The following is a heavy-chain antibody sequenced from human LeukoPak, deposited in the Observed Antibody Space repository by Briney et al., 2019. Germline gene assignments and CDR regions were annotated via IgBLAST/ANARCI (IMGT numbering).Heavy chain of an antibody. J-gene: IGHJ4*02. CDR1: GFTLGDFW. V-gene: IGHV3-74*01. D-gene: IGHD2-15*01. Sequence: PGGSLRLSCAASGFTLGDFWVFWVRQAPGKGLEWVSRIEGDGSRTNTADSVKGRFTISRDNSKNTVYLQMNSLRAEDTAVYYCAKDQGYCSGGSCYSSALDYWGQGTLVTVSS. CDR3: AKDQGYCSGGSCYSSALDY. CDR2: IEGDGSRT.